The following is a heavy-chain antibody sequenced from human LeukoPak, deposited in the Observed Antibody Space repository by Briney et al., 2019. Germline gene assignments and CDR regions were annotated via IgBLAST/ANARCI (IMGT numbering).Heavy chain of an antibody. CDR3: ARDRSTDFWSGYYTNYFDY. D-gene: IGHD3-3*01. V-gene: IGHV3-21*01. Sequence: GGSLRLSCVASGFTFSSSTMNWVRQAPGKGLEWVSSISSSSSYIYYADSVKGRFTISRDNAKNSLYLQMNSLRADDTAVYYCARDRSTDFWSGYYTNYFDYWGQGTLVTVSS. J-gene: IGHJ4*02. CDR2: ISSSSSYI. CDR1: GFTFSSST.